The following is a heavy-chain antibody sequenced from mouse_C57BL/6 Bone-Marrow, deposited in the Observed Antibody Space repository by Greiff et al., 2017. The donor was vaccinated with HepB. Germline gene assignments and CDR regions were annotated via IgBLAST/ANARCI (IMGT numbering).Heavy chain of an antibody. CDR1: GYTFTDHT. J-gene: IGHJ2*01. CDR3: ARGYGSSYSYYFDY. V-gene: IGHV1-78*01. D-gene: IGHD1-1*01. Sequence: LQESDAELVKPGASVKISCKVSGYTFTDHTIHWMKQRPEQGLEWIGYIYPRDGSTKYNEKFKGKATLTADKSSSTAYMQLNSLTSEDSAVYFCARGYGSSYSYYFDYWGQGTTLTVSS. CDR2: IYPRDGST.